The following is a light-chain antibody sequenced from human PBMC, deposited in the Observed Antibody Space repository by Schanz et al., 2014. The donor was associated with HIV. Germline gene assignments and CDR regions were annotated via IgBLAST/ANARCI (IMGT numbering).Light chain of an antibody. Sequence: EIVMTQSPGTLSVSPGERATLSCRASQTVSNNLAWYQQKPGQAPRLLIYGASTRVTGIPARFSGSGSGTEFTLTISSLQSEDFAVYYCQQYNNWPLTFGQGTKVEIK. V-gene: IGKV3-15*01. J-gene: IGKJ1*01. CDR2: GAS. CDR1: QTVSNN. CDR3: QQYNNWPLT.